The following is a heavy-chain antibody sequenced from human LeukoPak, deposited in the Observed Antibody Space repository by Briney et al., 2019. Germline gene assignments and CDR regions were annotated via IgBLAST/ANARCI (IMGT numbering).Heavy chain of an antibody. CDR3: AKPRDGHNYDLDY. V-gene: IGHV3-23*01. J-gene: IGHJ4*02. CDR1: GFTFSSYA. Sequence: GGSLRLSCAASGFTFSSYAMSWVRQAPGKGLEWVSGISTSGGSTYYADSVKGRFTISRDNSKNTLNLQMNSLRAEDTAVYYCAKPRDGHNYDLDYWGQGTLVTVSS. CDR2: ISTSGGST. D-gene: IGHD5-24*01.